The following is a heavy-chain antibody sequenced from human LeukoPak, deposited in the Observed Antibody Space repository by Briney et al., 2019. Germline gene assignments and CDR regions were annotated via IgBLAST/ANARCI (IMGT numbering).Heavy chain of an antibody. Sequence: GASVKVSCKASGYIFTNHYMHWVRQAPGQGLEWMGWISAYNGNTNYAQKLQGRVTMTTDTSTSTAYMELRSLRSDDTAVYYCARDSIVVVPSPGYNWFDPWGQGTLVTVSS. V-gene: IGHV1-18*01. CDR1: GYIFTNHY. J-gene: IGHJ5*02. D-gene: IGHD2-2*01. CDR3: ARDSIVVVPSPGYNWFDP. CDR2: ISAYNGNT.